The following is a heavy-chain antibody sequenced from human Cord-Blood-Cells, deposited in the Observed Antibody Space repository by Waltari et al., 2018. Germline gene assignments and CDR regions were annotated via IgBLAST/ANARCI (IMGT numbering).Heavy chain of an antibody. Sequence: QVQLQQWGAGLLKPSETLSLTCAVYGGSFSGYYWSWIRQTPGKGLEWIGEINHSGSANYTPSLKSRVTISVDTSKNQFSRRLSSVTAADTAVYYCARVDCSSTSCYKNWFDPWGQGTLVTVSS. CDR3: ARVDCSSTSCYKNWFDP. CDR2: INHSGSA. V-gene: IGHV4-34*01. D-gene: IGHD2-2*02. J-gene: IGHJ5*02. CDR1: GGSFSGYY.